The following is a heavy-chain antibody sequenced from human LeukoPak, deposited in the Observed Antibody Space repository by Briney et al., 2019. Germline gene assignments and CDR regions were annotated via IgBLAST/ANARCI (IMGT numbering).Heavy chain of an antibody. Sequence: PSETLSLTCTVSGGSISSYYWSWIRQPPGKGLEWIGYIYYSGSTNYNPSLKSRVTISVDTSKNQFSLKLSSVAAADTAVYYCARVSAKPTDWFDPWGQGTLVTVSS. CDR3: ARVSAKPTDWFDP. J-gene: IGHJ5*02. CDR1: GGSISSYY. CDR2: IYYSGST. D-gene: IGHD3-10*01. V-gene: IGHV4-59*01.